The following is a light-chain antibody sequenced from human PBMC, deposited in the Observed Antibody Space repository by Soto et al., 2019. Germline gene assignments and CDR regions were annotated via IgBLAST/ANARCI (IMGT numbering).Light chain of an antibody. CDR2: DAS. CDR1: QGISSA. Sequence: AIQLTQSPSSLSASVGDRVTITCRASQGISSALAWYQQKPGKAPKLLIYDASSLESGVPSRFSCSGSGTDFTLTISSLQPEDFATYYCQQFNSYPPCTFGQGTKLEIK. J-gene: IGKJ2*02. V-gene: IGKV1-13*02. CDR3: QQFNSYPPCT.